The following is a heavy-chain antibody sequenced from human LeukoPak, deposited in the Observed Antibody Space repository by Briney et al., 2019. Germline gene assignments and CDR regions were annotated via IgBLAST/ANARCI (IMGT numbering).Heavy chain of an antibody. D-gene: IGHD4-17*01. CDR1: GFTFSSYA. CDR2: ISYDGSNK. Sequence: GGSLRLSCAASGFTFSSYAMHWVRQAPGKGLEWVAVISYDGSNKYYADSVKGRFTISRDNAKNSLYLQMNSLRAEDTAVYYCARGPYDYGDYYFDYWGQGTLVTVSS. J-gene: IGHJ4*02. CDR3: ARGPYDYGDYYFDY. V-gene: IGHV3-30-3*01.